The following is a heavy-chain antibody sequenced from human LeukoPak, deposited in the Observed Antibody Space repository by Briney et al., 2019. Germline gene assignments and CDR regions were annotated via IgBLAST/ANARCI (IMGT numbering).Heavy chain of an antibody. Sequence: GSLRLSCAASGSTVSSNYMSWVRQAPGKGLEWVSVIYSGGSTYYADSVKGRFTISRDNSKNTLYLQMNSLRAEDTAVYYCATAVAGTGIIDYWGQGTLVTVSS. CDR1: GSTVSSNY. CDR2: IYSGGST. V-gene: IGHV3-53*01. J-gene: IGHJ4*02. CDR3: ATAVAGTGIIDY. D-gene: IGHD6-19*01.